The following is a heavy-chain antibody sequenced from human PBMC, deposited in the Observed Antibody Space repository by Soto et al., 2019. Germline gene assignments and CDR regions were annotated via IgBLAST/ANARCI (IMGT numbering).Heavy chain of an antibody. CDR2: MYPNSCGT. Sequence: APVEAFSKASWYHFTGYYINSVRPAPGPGVEWMGWMYPNSCGTNYAQKFEGWVTMTRDTSISSAYMELSRLRSDDTAVYYCARDRGSSWSWFDPWGEGTLVTVSS. CDR1: WYHFTGYY. D-gene: IGHD6-13*01. J-gene: IGHJ5*02. V-gene: IGHV1-2*04. CDR3: ARDRGSSWSWFDP.